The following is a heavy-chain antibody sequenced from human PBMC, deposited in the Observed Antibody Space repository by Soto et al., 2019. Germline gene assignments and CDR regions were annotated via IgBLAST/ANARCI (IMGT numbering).Heavy chain of an antibody. CDR2: ISGSGGST. V-gene: IGHV3-23*01. CDR1: GFTFSSYA. J-gene: IGHJ5*02. CDR3: AKGGHRYIWGSYRPGNWFDP. D-gene: IGHD3-16*02. Sequence: GGSLRLSCAASGFTFSSYAMSWVRQAPGKGLEWVPAISGSGGSTYYADSVKGRFTISRDNSKNTLYLQMNSLRAEDTAVYYCAKGGHRYIWGSYRPGNWFDPWGQGTLVTVSS.